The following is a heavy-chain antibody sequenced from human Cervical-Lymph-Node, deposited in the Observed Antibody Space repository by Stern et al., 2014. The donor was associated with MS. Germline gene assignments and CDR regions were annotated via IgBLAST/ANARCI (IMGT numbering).Heavy chain of an antibody. Sequence: VQLVESGPGLVKPSQTLSLTCTVSGGSIISRSYYWSWIRQPAGKGLEWIGGIQTSGTTNYNPSLKSRVTISVDPSKNLSSLKLSSVTAADTAVYYCARGIGYYGSGKIDPWGQGTLVTVSS. CDR2: IQTSGTT. CDR1: GGSIISRSYY. CDR3: ARGIGYYGSGKIDP. V-gene: IGHV4-61*02. D-gene: IGHD3-10*01. J-gene: IGHJ5*02.